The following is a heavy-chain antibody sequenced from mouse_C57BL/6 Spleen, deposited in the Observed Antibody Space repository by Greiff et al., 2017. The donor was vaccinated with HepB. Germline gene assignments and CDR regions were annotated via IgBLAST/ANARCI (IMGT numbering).Heavy chain of an antibody. CDR3: ARWKNWADY. Sequence: VQRVESGAELARPGASVKLSCKASGYTFTSYGISWVKQRTGQGLEWIGEIYPRSGNTYYNEKFKGKATLTADKSSSTAYMELRSLTSEDSAVYFCARWKNWADYWGQGTTLTVSS. D-gene: IGHD4-1*01. CDR2: IYPRSGNT. CDR1: GYTFTSYG. J-gene: IGHJ2*01. V-gene: IGHV1-81*01.